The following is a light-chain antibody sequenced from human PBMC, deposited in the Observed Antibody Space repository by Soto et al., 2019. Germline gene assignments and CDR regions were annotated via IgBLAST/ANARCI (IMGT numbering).Light chain of an antibody. V-gene: IGKV3-11*01. Sequence: EIVLTQSPATLSVSPGDRATLSCRASQSVNSFLAWYQQKPGQAPRLLIYEASNRATGIPARFSGSGSGTDFTLTISSLEPEDFAVYYCHQRQYWPPITFGQGTRLEIK. J-gene: IGKJ5*01. CDR2: EAS. CDR3: HQRQYWPPIT. CDR1: QSVNSF.